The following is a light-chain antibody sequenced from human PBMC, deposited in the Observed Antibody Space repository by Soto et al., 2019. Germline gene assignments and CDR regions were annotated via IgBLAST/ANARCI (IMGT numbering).Light chain of an antibody. CDR2: GAS. J-gene: IGKJ5*01. Sequence: EIVLTQSPGTLSLSPGERATLSCRASQSVSSSYLAWYQQKPGRAPRLLIYGASRRATGIPDRFSGSGSGTDFTLTINRLEPEDFAVYYCQQYGSSPTFGQGTRLEIK. CDR1: QSVSSSY. CDR3: QQYGSSPT. V-gene: IGKV3-20*01.